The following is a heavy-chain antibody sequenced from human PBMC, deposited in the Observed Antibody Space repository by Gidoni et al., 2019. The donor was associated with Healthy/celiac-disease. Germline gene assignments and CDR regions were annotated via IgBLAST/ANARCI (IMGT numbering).Heavy chain of an antibody. CDR1: GFPFGSYG. CDR3: AKTGRPYCSGGSCYYYYYMDV. CDR2: ISYDGSNK. Sequence: QVQLVESGGGVVQPGRSLGLSCAASGFPFGSYGMHWVRQAPGKGLEWVAVISYDGSNKYYADSVKGRFTISRDNSKNTLYLQMNSLRAEDTAVYYCAKTGRPYCSGGSCYYYYYMDVWGKGTTVTVSS. D-gene: IGHD2-15*01. J-gene: IGHJ6*03. V-gene: IGHV3-30*18.